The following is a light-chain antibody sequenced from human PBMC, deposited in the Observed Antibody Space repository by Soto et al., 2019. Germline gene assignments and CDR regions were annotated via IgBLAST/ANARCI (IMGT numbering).Light chain of an antibody. J-gene: IGLJ1*01. CDR1: SSDVGAYNY. Sequence: QSVLTQPRSVSGAPGQSVTISCTGTSSDVGAYNYVSWYQQHPGKAPKLMTYDVSKRPSGVPDRFSGSKSGNTASLTISGLQAEDEADYYCCSYSDNYSYVVGTGTKVNV. CDR3: CSYSDNYSYV. CDR2: DVS. V-gene: IGLV2-11*01.